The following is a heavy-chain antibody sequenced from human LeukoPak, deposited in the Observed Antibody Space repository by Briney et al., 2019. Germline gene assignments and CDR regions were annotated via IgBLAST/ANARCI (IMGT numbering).Heavy chain of an antibody. CDR2: IRSSSSYI. CDR3: ARNLLPDIVATSSMDV. D-gene: IGHD5-12*01. V-gene: IGHV3-21*01. Sequence: GWALRLSCAASGFTFSSYSMNWVRQAPGKGREGVSSIRSSSSYIYYADSVKGRFTISRDNAKNSLYLQMNSLRAEDTAVYYCARNLLPDIVATSSMDVWGQGTTVTVSS. CDR1: GFTFSSYS. J-gene: IGHJ6*02.